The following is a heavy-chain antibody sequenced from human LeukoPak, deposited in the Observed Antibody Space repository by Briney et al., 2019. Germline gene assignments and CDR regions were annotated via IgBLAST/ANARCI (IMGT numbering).Heavy chain of an antibody. D-gene: IGHD3-10*01. Sequence: GSLRLSCAASGFTFSSYAMRWVRQAPRKGLEWVSANSGSGGSTYYADSVKGRFTISRDNSKNTLYLQMNSLRAEDTAVYYWAKGPFRGVTFLDYWGQGTLVTVSS. CDR2: NSGSGGST. J-gene: IGHJ4*02. CDR3: AKGPFRGVTFLDY. CDR1: GFTFSSYA. V-gene: IGHV3-23*01.